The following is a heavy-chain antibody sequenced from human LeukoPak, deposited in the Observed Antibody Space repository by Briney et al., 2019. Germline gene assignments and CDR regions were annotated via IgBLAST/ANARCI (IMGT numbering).Heavy chain of an antibody. CDR1: GYTFTSYD. CDR3: ARNRPTPNWNYGSDYYYYYYMDV. Sequence: ASVKVSCKASGYTFTSYDINWVRQATGQGLEWMGWMNPNRGNTGYAQKFQGRVTMTRNTSISTAYMELSSLRSEDTAVYYCARNRPTPNWNYGSDYYYYYYMDVWGKGTTVTVSS. CDR2: MNPNRGNT. J-gene: IGHJ6*03. D-gene: IGHD1-7*01. V-gene: IGHV1-8*01.